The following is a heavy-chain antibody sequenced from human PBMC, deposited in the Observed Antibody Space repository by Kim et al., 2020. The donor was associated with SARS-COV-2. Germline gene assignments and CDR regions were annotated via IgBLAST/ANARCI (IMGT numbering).Heavy chain of an antibody. J-gene: IGHJ4*02. D-gene: IGHD5-18*01. Sequence: GGSLRLSCAASGFTFSSYAMSWVRQAPGKGLEWFSAFSVSGGTTYYTDSVKGRFTISRENSKNRLYLQRNSLRAEDTAVYYCAKTGTAMVTFFDYWGQGTLVTVSS. CDR3: AKTGTAMVTFFDY. CDR1: GFTFSSYA. CDR2: FSVSGGTT. V-gene: IGHV3-23*01.